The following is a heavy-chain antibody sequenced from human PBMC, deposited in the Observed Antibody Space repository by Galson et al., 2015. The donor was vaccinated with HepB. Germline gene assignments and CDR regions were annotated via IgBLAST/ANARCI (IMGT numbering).Heavy chain of an antibody. CDR1: GFTFGDYA. CDR2: VSWNSANI. J-gene: IGHJ3*02. Sequence: SLRLSCAASGFTFGDYAMHWVRQAPGKGLEWVSGVSWNSANIDYADSVKGRFTISRDNAKNVLHLQMNSLRPEDTALCHCVKDSRYSYAYPDAFDMWGQGTMVTVSS. V-gene: IGHV3-9*01. D-gene: IGHD5-18*01. CDR3: VKDSRYSYAYPDAFDM.